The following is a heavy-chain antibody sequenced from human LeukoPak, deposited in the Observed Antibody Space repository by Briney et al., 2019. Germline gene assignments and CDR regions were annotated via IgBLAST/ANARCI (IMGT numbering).Heavy chain of an antibody. D-gene: IGHD6-19*01. CDR1: GFTFSSYW. Sequence: GGSLRLSCAASGFTFSSYWMRWVRQAPGKGLEWVGRIESKTDGGTLDYAAPVKGRFTISRDDSKNTLYLQMNSLKTEDTAVYYCTTSFMTVAGKVDYWGQGTLVTVSS. CDR2: IESKTDGGTL. CDR3: TTSFMTVAGKVDY. V-gene: IGHV3-15*04. J-gene: IGHJ4*02.